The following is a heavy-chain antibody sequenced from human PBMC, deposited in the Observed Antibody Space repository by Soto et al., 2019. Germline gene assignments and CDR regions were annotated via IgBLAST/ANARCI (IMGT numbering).Heavy chain of an antibody. J-gene: IGHJ6*02. CDR3: ARWPYYGGSYYYYYGMDV. V-gene: IGHV1-69*13. D-gene: IGHD4-17*01. Sequence: SVKVSCKASGGTFSSYAISWVRQAPGQGLEWMGGIIPIFGTANYAQKFQGRVTITADESTSTAYMELSSLRSEDTAVYYCARWPYYGGSYYYYYGMDVWGQGTKVTVSS. CDR1: GGTFSSYA. CDR2: IIPIFGTA.